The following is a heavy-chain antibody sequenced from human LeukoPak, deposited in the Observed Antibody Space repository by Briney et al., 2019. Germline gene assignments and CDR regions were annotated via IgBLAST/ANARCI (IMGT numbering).Heavy chain of an antibody. D-gene: IGHD5-24*01. CDR3: ARDGGRDGYAGVFDY. CDR2: IWYDGSNK. J-gene: IGHJ4*02. Sequence: GGSLRLSCAASGFTFSSYGMHWVRQAPGKGLEWVAVIWYDGSNKYYADSVKGRFTISRDNSKNTLYLQMNSLRAEDTAVYYCARDGGRDGYAGVFDYWGQGTLVTVSS. CDR1: GFTFSSYG. V-gene: IGHV3-33*01.